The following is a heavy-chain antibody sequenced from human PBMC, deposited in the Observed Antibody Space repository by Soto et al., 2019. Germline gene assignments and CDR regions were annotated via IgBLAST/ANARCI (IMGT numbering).Heavy chain of an antibody. V-gene: IGHV4-34*01. CDR2: INHSGST. CDR3: ARAKGGSGA. J-gene: IGHJ4*02. Sequence: SETLSLTCAVYGGSFSGYYWSWIRQPPGKGLEWIGEINHSGSTNYNPSLKSRVTISVDKSKNQFSLKLSSVTAADTAVYYCARAKGGSGAWGQGTLVTVSS. D-gene: IGHD2-15*01. CDR1: GGSFSGYY.